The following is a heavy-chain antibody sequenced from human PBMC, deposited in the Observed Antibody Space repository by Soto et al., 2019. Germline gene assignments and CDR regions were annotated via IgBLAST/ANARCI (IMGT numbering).Heavy chain of an antibody. Sequence: PSETLSLTCTVSGGSISSYYWSWIRQPPGKGLEWIGYIYYSGSTNYNPSLKSRVTISVDTSKNQFSLKLSSVTAADTAVYYCALVRPIFGVVSSPYYYDMDVWGKGTTVTVSS. CDR3: ALVRPIFGVVSSPYYYDMDV. J-gene: IGHJ6*03. CDR1: GGSISSYY. D-gene: IGHD3-3*01. V-gene: IGHV4-59*01. CDR2: IYYSGST.